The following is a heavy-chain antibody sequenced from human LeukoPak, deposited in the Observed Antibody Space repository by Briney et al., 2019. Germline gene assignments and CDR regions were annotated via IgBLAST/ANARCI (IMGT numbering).Heavy chain of an antibody. V-gene: IGHV3-48*03. CDR2: IGISYINI. D-gene: IGHD2-21*02. CDR1: GFTFSSYE. J-gene: IGHJ4*02. Sequence: GGSLRLSCVASGFTFSSYEMNWVRQAPGKGLEWVSYIGISYINIYYANSVKGRFTISRDNAKNSLYLRMNSLRAEDTAVYYCAREELQCGGDCHQHWGQGTLVTVSS. CDR3: AREELQCGGDCHQH.